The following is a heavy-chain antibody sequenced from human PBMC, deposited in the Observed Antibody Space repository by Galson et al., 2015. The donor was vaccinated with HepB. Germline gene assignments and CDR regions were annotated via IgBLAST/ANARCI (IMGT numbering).Heavy chain of an antibody. V-gene: IGHV3-30-3*01. Sequence: SLRLSCADSGLTFSSYAVHWVRQAPGKGLEWVAVISYDGSNKYYADSVKGRFTIPRDNSKNTLYLQMNGLRAEDTAVYYCAAASGYYLTRYWGQGTLVTVSS. CDR3: AAASGYYLTRY. CDR2: ISYDGSNK. D-gene: IGHD3-3*01. CDR1: GLTFSSYA. J-gene: IGHJ4*02.